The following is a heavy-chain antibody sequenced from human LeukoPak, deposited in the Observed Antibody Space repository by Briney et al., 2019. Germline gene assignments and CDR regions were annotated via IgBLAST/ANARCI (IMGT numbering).Heavy chain of an antibody. J-gene: IGHJ4*02. CDR3: ARSGGARSSWTFDY. V-gene: IGHV4-59*01. CDR2: IYYSGST. CDR1: GGSLSSYY. Sequence: SETLSLTCTVSGGSLSSYYWSWIRQPPGKGLEWIGYIYYSGSTNYNPSLKSRVTISVDTSKNQFSLKLSSVTAADTAVYYCARSGGARSSWTFDYWGQGTLVTVSS. D-gene: IGHD6-6*01.